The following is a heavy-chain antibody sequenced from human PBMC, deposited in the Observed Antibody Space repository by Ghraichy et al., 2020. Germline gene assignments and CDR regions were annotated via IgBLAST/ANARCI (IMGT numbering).Heavy chain of an antibody. CDR3: ARDTAPPFGITGTAYGMDV. J-gene: IGHJ6*02. CDR1: GFTVSSNY. D-gene: IGHD1-20*01. Sequence: GGSLRLSCAASGFTVSSNYMSWVRQAPGKGLEWVSVIYSGGSTYYADSVKGRFTISRDNSKNTLYLQMNSLRAEDTAVYYCARDTAPPFGITGTAYGMDVWGQGTTVTVSS. CDR2: IYSGGST. V-gene: IGHV3-66*01.